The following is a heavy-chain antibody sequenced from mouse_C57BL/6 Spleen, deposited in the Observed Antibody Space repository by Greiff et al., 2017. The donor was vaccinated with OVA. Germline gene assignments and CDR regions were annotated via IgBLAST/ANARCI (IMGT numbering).Heavy chain of an antibody. CDR3: ASSQNGIYAMDY. J-gene: IGHJ4*01. CDR2: IYPGDGDP. Sequence: QVQLQQSGAELVKPGASVKISCKASGYAFSSYWMNWVKQRPGKGLEWIGQIYPGDGDPNYNGKFKGKATLTADKSSSTAYMQLSSLTSEDSAVYFCASSQNGIYAMDYWGQGTSVTVSS. CDR1: GYAFSSYW. V-gene: IGHV1-80*01. D-gene: IGHD4-1*01.